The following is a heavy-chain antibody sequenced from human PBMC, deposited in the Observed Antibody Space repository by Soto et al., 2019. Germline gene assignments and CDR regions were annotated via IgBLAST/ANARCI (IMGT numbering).Heavy chain of an antibody. CDR1: GDSISSGGYF. V-gene: IGHV4-31*03. CDR3: ARLSSSSSFDF. J-gene: IGHJ4*02. CDR2: IYYTGST. Sequence: QVQLQESGPGLVKPSQTLSLTCTVSGDSISSGGYFWNWIRQHPGKGLEWIGLIYYTGSTFYNPSLRSRVTFSVDTSKNHFSLKLTSVTDADTAVYFCARLSSSSSFDFWGQGTLVTVSS. D-gene: IGHD6-6*01.